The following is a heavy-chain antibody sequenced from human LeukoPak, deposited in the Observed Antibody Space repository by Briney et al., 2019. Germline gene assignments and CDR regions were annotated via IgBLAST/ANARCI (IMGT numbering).Heavy chain of an antibody. D-gene: IGHD4-17*01. Sequence: GASVKVSCKAPGYTFTSYFIHWIRQAPGQGLEWMGLSYPSGGTTGYAQKFQGRVTMTRDTSTSTAYMELSSLTSEDTAVYYCAREDYGSDWAFCDYWGQGTLVTVSS. CDR2: SYPSGGTT. CDR1: GYTFTSYF. CDR3: AREDYGSDWAFCDY. J-gene: IGHJ4*02. V-gene: IGHV1-46*01.